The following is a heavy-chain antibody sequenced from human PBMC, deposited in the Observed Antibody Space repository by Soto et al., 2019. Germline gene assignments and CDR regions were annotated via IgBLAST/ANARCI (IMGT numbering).Heavy chain of an antibody. V-gene: IGHV3-53*01. CDR3: VRDSETSSSWSLDF. CDR1: GFNVNSDY. J-gene: IGHJ4*02. D-gene: IGHD3-22*01. CDR2: LSASVLP. Sequence: EVQLVESGGGLIQPGGSLRLSCSASGFNVNSDYMDWVRQAPGKGLEWVSALSASVLPFYAAPVQGRFTISRDDAKNTLYLEMNSLRVEDTAVYYCVRDSETSSSWSLDFWGQGTLVTVSS.